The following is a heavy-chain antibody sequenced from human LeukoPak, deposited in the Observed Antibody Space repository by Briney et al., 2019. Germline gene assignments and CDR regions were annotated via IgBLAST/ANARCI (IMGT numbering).Heavy chain of an antibody. CDR1: GFTFSSYW. D-gene: IGHD2-2*01. CDR3: ARDRCSSTSCYGPYYMDV. J-gene: IGHJ6*03. V-gene: IGHV3-7*01. Sequence: PGGSLRLSCAASGFTFSSYWMSWARQAPGKGLEWGANIKQDGSEKYYVDSVKGRFTISRDNAKNSLYLQMNSLRAEDTAVYYCARDRCSSTSCYGPYYMDVWGRGTTVTVSS. CDR2: IKQDGSEK.